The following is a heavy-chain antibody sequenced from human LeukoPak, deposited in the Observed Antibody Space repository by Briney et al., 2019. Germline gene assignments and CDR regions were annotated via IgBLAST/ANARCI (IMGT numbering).Heavy chain of an antibody. CDR3: VRDKDGYNF. J-gene: IGHJ4*02. V-gene: IGHV3-74*01. CDR1: GFTFNTYI. Sequence: GGSLRLSCAASGFTFNTYIMHWVRQAPGRALVWVSRIDTDGKTTTYADSVKGRFTISRDNAKNMLYLQMNSLRVEDTAVYYCVRDKDGYNFWGQGTLVSVSS. CDR2: IDTDGKTT. D-gene: IGHD5-24*01.